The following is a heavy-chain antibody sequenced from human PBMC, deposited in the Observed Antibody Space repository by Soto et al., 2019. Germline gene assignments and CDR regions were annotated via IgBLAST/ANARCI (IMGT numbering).Heavy chain of an antibody. D-gene: IGHD4-17*01. CDR3: ARVVQPTVTTNNWFDP. CDR2: ISAYNGNT. Sequence: QVQLVQSGAEVKKPGASVKVSCKASGYTFTSYGISWVRQAPGQGLEWMGWISAYNGNTNYAQKLQGRVTMTTDTSTSPAYMELRSLRSDDTAVYYCARVVQPTVTTNNWFDPWGQGTLVTVSS. J-gene: IGHJ5*02. CDR1: GYTFTSYG. V-gene: IGHV1-18*01.